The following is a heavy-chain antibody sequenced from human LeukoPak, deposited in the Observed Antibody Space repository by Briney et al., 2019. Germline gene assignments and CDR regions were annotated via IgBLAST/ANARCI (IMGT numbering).Heavy chain of an antibody. CDR1: GYTFTSYD. CDR2: MNPNSGNT. CDR3: ARVKVAAASDY. Sequence: ASVKVSCKASGYTFTSYDINWVRQATGQGPEWMGWMNPNSGNTGYAQKFQGRVTITRNTSISTAYMELSSLRSEDTAVYYCARVKVAAASDYWGQGTLVTVSS. V-gene: IGHV1-8*03. D-gene: IGHD6-13*01. J-gene: IGHJ4*02.